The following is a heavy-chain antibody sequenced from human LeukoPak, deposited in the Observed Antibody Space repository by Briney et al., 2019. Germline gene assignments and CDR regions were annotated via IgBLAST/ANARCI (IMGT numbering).Heavy chain of an antibody. CDR1: GGTFSSYA. CDR3: ARGEVPPHYFDY. Sequence: SVKVSCKASGGTFSSYAISWVRQAPGQGLEWVGGIILIFGTANYAQKFQGRVTITADESTNTAYMELSSLRSEDTAVYYCARGEVPPHYFDYWGQGTLVTVSS. J-gene: IGHJ4*02. CDR2: IILIFGTA. V-gene: IGHV1-69*13.